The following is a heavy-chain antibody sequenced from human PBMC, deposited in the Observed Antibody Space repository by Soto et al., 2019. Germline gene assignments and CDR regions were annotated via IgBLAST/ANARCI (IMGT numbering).Heavy chain of an antibody. CDR3: ARSVDSRMIDAFDI. V-gene: IGHV3-23*01. Sequence: GGTLRLSCKASGFMFNNSAMTWVRQAPGQGLQWVASVSDNGGSRGGTYYADSVKGRFTISRDNSKNTLYLQLDSLRAEDTAVYYGARSVDSRMIDAFDIWGQGTMGTVSS. D-gene: IGHD3-22*01. CDR2: VSDNGGSRGGT. J-gene: IGHJ3*02. CDR1: GFMFNNSA.